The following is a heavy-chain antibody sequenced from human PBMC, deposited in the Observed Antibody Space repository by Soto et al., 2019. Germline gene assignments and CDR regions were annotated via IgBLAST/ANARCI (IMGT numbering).Heavy chain of an antibody. Sequence: EVQLVESGGGLVHPGGSLRLSCAASVFTFSSYAMHWVRQAPGKGLEYVSAISSNGGSTYYANSVKGRFTISRDNSKYTLYLQMGSLRAEDMAVYYCARGPGYYFDYWGQGTLVTVSS. CDR2: ISSNGGST. J-gene: IGHJ4*02. CDR3: ARGPGYYFDY. V-gene: IGHV3-64*01. CDR1: VFTFSSYA.